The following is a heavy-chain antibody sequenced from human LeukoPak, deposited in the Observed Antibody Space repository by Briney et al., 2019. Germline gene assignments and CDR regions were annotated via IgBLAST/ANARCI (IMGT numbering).Heavy chain of an antibody. D-gene: IGHD2-2*01. CDR1: GYTFTGYY. J-gene: IGHJ4*02. CDR2: INPNSGGT. Sequence: ASVKVSCKASGYTFTGYYMHWVRRAPGQGLEWMGWINPNSGGTNYAQKFQGRVTMTRDTSISTAYMELSRLRSDDTAVYYCARRRAAAIYFDYWGQGTLVTVSS. CDR3: ARRRAAAIYFDY. V-gene: IGHV1-2*02.